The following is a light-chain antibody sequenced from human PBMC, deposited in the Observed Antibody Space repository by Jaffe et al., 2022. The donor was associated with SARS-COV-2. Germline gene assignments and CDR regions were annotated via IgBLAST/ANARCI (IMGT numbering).Light chain of an antibody. J-gene: IGKJ1*01. CDR3: QQYYSTPWT. Sequence: DIVMTQSADSLAVSLGERATINCKSSQSLLYSSNNKNYLAWYQQKPGQPPKLLIYWASTRESGVPDRFSGSGSETDFTLTISSLQAEDVALYYCQQYYSTPWTFGQGTKVEIK. CDR2: WAS. V-gene: IGKV4-1*01. CDR1: QSLLYSSNNKNY.